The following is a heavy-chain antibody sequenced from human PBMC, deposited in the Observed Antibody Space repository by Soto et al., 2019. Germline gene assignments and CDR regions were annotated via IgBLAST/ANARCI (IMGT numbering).Heavy chain of an antibody. V-gene: IGHV4-4*02. CDR2: IYHSGSP. CDR3: ATLERGQLKTFDY. J-gene: IGHJ4*02. Sequence: QVQLQESGPGLVKPSGTLSLTCAVSGGSISSSNWWSWVRQPPVKGLEWIGEIYHSGSPNYNPSLKSRVTIAVDKSKKQVSLKLKSVTDADTAVYYCATLERGQLKTFDYWGQGTLVTVSS. CDR1: GGSISSSNW. D-gene: IGHD1-1*01.